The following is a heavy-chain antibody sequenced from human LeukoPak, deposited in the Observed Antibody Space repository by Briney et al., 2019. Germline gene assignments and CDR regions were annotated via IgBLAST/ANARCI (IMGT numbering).Heavy chain of an antibody. V-gene: IGHV4-59*08. Sequence: PSETLSLTCTVSGGSISSYYWSWIRQPPGKGLEWIGYIYYSGSTNYNPSLKSRVTISVDTSKNQFSLKLSSVTAADTAVYYCASLGGRHDGSGARYSSSWPSGWYSGAWGQGTLVTVSS. D-gene: IGHD6-13*01. J-gene: IGHJ4*02. CDR2: IYYSGST. CDR3: ASLGGRHDGSGARYSSSWPSGWYSGA. CDR1: GGSISSYY.